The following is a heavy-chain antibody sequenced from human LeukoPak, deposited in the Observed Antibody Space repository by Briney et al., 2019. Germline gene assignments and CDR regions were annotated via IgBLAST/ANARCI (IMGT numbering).Heavy chain of an antibody. Sequence: SETLSLTCAVHGGSFSGYYWSWIRQPPGKGLEWIGEINHSGSTNYNPSLKSRVTISVDTSKNQFPLKLSSVTAADTAVYYCARGMYSSSWYSFDYWGQGTLVTVSS. CDR2: INHSGST. CDR1: GGSFSGYY. J-gene: IGHJ4*02. CDR3: ARGMYSSSWYSFDY. V-gene: IGHV4-34*01. D-gene: IGHD6-13*01.